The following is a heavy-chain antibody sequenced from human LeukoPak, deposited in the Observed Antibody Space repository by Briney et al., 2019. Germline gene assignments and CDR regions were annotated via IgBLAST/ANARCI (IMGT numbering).Heavy chain of an antibody. Sequence: PSETLSLTCTVSGGSITYYYWSWIRQTPGKGLEWIGHIFYSGTTNYNPSLKSRVTNYNPSLKSRVTISVDTSKNQFSLKLSSVTAADTAVYYCARGRQFSTYWGQGTLVTVSS. CDR2: IFYSGTT. CDR3: ARGRQFSTY. J-gene: IGHJ4*02. CDR1: GGSITYYY. V-gene: IGHV4-59*01. D-gene: IGHD5-24*01.